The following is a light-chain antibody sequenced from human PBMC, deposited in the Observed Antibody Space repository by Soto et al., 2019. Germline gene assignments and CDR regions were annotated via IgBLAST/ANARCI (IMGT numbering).Light chain of an antibody. CDR2: DVS. V-gene: IGKV1-5*01. Sequence: DIQMTQSPSTLSASVGDRVTITCRASQNVTTWLAWYQHKPGKAPKLLLYDVSNLESGVPSRFSGSGSGTEFTPTISSLQSDDFATYFCQQYSDSSGAFGQGTKVDIK. CDR1: QNVTTW. CDR3: QQYSDSSGA. J-gene: IGKJ1*01.